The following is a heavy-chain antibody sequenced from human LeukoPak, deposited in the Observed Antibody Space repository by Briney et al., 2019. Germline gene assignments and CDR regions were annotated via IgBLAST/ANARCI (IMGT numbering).Heavy chain of an antibody. V-gene: IGHV4-39*01. CDR3: ARHPIAVAVCWFDP. D-gene: IGHD6-19*01. Sequence: PSETPSLTCTVSGGSTSSSSYYWGWIRQPPGKGLEWLGSVYYIGSTYYNPSLKSRVTISVDTSRNQFSLKLSSVTAADTAVYYRARHPIAVAVCWFDPWGQGTLVTVSS. J-gene: IGHJ5*02. CDR2: VYYIGST. CDR1: GGSTSSSSYY.